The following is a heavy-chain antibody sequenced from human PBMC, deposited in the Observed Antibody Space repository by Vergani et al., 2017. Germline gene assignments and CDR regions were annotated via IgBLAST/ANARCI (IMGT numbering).Heavy chain of an antibody. Sequence: QAKLVESGGGVVQPGGSLRLSCAASGFTFSNFGMHWVRQAPGKGLEWVALISHDGSESFYGTSVTGRLTISRDNAKITLFLQLGSLKAEDTSVYYCAKAAGMGITVSATIDSWGQGTLVLVSS. CDR2: ISHDGSES. D-gene: IGHD3-10*02. V-gene: IGHV3-30*18. CDR1: GFTFSNFG. J-gene: IGHJ4*02. CDR3: AKAAGMGITVSATIDS.